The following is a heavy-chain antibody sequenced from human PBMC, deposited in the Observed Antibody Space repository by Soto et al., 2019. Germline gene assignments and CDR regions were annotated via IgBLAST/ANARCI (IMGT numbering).Heavy chain of an antibody. D-gene: IGHD2-21*02. CDR1: GGSFSGFY. Sequence: AETLSLTCAVSGGSFSGFYWTWIRQPPGEGLEWIGEINHSGTTNFNPSLRSRLTISLDSSKKHFSLKLTSMTAADAAVYYCARADRTLVTSYGLDVWGHGTTATVSS. V-gene: IGHV4-34*01. CDR2: INHSGTT. CDR3: ARADRTLVTSYGLDV. J-gene: IGHJ6*02.